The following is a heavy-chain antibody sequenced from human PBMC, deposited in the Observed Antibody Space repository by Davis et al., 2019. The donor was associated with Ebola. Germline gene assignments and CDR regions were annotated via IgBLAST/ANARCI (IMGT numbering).Heavy chain of an antibody. Sequence: SETLSLTCTASGGSISSSSYYWGWIRQPPGKGLEWIGSIYYSGSTYYNPSLKSRVTISVDTSKNQFSLSLNSVTAADTAVYYCARDLGYSRNRYFDYWGQGILVTVSS. D-gene: IGHD3-16*02. CDR1: GGSISSSSYY. V-gene: IGHV4-39*07. J-gene: IGHJ4*02. CDR3: ARDLGYSRNRYFDY. CDR2: IYYSGST.